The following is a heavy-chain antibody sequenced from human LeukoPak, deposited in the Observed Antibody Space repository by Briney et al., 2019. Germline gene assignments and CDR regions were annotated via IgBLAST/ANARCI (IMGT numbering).Heavy chain of an antibody. J-gene: IGHJ4*02. CDR3: ASSPAVAGTG. V-gene: IGHV3-21*01. CDR2: ISSSSSYI. D-gene: IGHD6-19*01. CDR1: GFTFSSYS. Sequence: GGSLRLSCAASGFTFSSYSMNWVRQAPGKGLEWVSSISSSSSYIYYADSVKGRFTVSRDNAKNSLYLQMNSLRAEDTAVYYCASSPAVAGTGRGQGTLVTVSS.